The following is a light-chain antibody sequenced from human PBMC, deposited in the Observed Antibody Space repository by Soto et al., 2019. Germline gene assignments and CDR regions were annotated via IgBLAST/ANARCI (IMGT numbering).Light chain of an antibody. CDR1: SSNIGAGYN. CDR2: GNN. Sequence: QSVLTQSPSVSGAPGQRVTISCTGSSSNIGAGYNVHWYQQHPGTAPKLLIYGNNNRPSGVPDRFSGSKSGTSGSLAITGLQAEEEADYYCQSYDSSLSGWVFGGGTKLTVL. J-gene: IGLJ3*02. CDR3: QSYDSSLSGWV. V-gene: IGLV1-40*01.